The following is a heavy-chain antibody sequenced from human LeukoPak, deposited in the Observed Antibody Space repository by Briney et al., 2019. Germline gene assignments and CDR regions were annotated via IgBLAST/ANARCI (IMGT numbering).Heavy chain of an antibody. Sequence: GGSLRLSCAASGFTFSSYSMNWVRQAPGKGLEWVSSISSSSSYIYYADSVKGRFTISRDNAKNSLYLQMNSLRAEDTAVYYCARGSPKTMIVVVHTNSKAFDIWGQGTMVTVSS. V-gene: IGHV3-21*01. J-gene: IGHJ3*02. CDR2: ISSSSSYI. CDR3: ARGSPKTMIVVVHTNSKAFDI. CDR1: GFTFSSYS. D-gene: IGHD3-22*01.